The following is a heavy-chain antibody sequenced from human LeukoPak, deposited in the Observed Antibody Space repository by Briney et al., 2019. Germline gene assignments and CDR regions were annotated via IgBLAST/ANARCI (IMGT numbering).Heavy chain of an antibody. Sequence: PSETLSLICSVSGRSISSSSYYWGWLCQPPGKGLVWIESICSSGIIYYYSYLKSRVTISVDTSKDQFSLKLSSVTAADTAVYYCARHPPIVGVVAATPGAVDNWAQRTMVTVSS. CDR1: GRSISSSSYY. J-gene: IGHJ3*02. V-gene: IGHV4-39*01. CDR2: ICSSGII. CDR3: ARHPPIVGVVAATPGAVDN. D-gene: IGHD2-15*01.